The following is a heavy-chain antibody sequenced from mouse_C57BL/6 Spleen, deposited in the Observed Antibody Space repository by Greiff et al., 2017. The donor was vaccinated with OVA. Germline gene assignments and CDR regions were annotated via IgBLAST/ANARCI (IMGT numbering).Heavy chain of an antibody. CDR2: IYPRDGST. J-gene: IGHJ3*01. Sequence: QVQLQQSDAELVKPGASVKISCKVSGYTFTDHTIHWMKQRPEQGLEWIGYIYPRDGSTKYNEKFKGKATLTADKSSSTAYMQLNSLTSEDSAVYFCARRGYYGSSEAWFAYWGQGTLVTVSA. V-gene: IGHV1-78*01. CDR1: GYTFTDHT. D-gene: IGHD1-1*01. CDR3: ARRGYYGSSEAWFAY.